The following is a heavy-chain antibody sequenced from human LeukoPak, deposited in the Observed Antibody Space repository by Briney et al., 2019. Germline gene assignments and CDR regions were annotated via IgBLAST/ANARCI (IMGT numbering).Heavy chain of an antibody. CDR1: GFTFGDYA. J-gene: IGHJ4*02. CDR3: TRDILNVGYYDSSGYSRPDY. Sequence: GRSLRLSCTASGFTFGDYAMSWFRQAPGKGLEWVGFIRSKAYGGTTEYAASAKGRFTISRDDSKSIAYLQMNSLKTEDTAVYYCTRDILNVGYYDSSGYSRPDYWGQGTLVTVSP. V-gene: IGHV3-49*03. D-gene: IGHD3-22*01. CDR2: IRSKAYGGTT.